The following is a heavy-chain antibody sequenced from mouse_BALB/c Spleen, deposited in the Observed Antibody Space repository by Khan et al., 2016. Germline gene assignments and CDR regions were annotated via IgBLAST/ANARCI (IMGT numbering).Heavy chain of an antibody. V-gene: IGHV5-4*02. Sequence: EVELVESGGGLVKPGGSLKLSCAASGFTFSDYYMYWVRQTPEKRLEWVATISDGGSYTYSPDSVKGRFTISRDNAKNNLYLQISRLKSEDTAMYYCARDGLRRGFAYWGQGTLVTVSA. CDR3: ARDGLRRGFAY. CDR1: GFTFSDYY. CDR2: ISDGGSYT. J-gene: IGHJ3*01. D-gene: IGHD2-4*01.